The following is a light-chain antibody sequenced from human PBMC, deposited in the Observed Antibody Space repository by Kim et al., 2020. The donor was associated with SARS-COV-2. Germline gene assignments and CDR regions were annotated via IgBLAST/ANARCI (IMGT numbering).Light chain of an antibody. J-gene: IGLJ1*01. CDR1: SLRSYY. Sequence: SSELTQDPAVSVALGQTVRITCQGDSLRSYYASWYQQKPGQAPVLVIYGKNNRPSGIPDRFSGSSSGNTTSLTITGVQAEDEADYYCNSRDSSHNHYVFGTGTKVTVL. CDR3: NSRDSSHNHYV. CDR2: GKN. V-gene: IGLV3-19*01.